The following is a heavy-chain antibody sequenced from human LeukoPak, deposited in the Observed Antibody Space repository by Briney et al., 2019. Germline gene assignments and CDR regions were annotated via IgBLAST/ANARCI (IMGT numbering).Heavy chain of an antibody. CDR2: INHSGST. V-gene: IGHV4-39*07. D-gene: IGHD6-13*01. Sequence: PSETLSLTCTVSGGSTSSSSYYWGWIRQPPGKGLEWIGEINHSGSTNYNPSLKSRVTISVDTSKNQFSLKLSSVTAADTAVYYCARGSPSSSWYEGNFDYWGQGTLVTVSS. CDR3: ARGSPSSSWYEGNFDY. CDR1: GGSTSSSSYY. J-gene: IGHJ4*02.